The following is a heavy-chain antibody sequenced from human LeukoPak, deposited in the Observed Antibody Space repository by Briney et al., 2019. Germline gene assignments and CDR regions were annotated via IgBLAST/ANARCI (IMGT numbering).Heavy chain of an antibody. Sequence: ASVKVSCKASGGTFSSYAISWVRQAPGQGLEWMGIINPSGGSTSYAQKFQGRVTMTRDMSTSTVYMELSNLRSEDTAVYYCARDLGWGTTHSAPEDPFDYWGQGTLVTVSS. J-gene: IGHJ4*02. V-gene: IGHV1-46*01. CDR1: GGTFSSYA. CDR3: ARDLGWGTTHSAPEDPFDY. CDR2: INPSGGST. D-gene: IGHD3-16*01.